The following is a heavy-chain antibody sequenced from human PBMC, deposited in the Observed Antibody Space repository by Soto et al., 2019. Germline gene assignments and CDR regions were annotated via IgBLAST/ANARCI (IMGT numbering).Heavy chain of an antibody. CDR2: ISYDGSNK. V-gene: IGHV3-30*18. Sequence: GGSLRLSCAASGFTFSSYGMHWVRQAPGKGLEWVAVISYDGSNKYYADSVKGLFTISRDNSKNTLYLQMNSLRAEDTAVYYCAKDQLSSSGSKYGMDVWGQGTTVTVSS. J-gene: IGHJ6*02. D-gene: IGHD6-6*01. CDR3: AKDQLSSSGSKYGMDV. CDR1: GFTFSSYG.